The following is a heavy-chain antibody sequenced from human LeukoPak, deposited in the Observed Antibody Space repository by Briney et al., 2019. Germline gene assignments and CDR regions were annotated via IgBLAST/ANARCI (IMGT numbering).Heavy chain of an antibody. CDR1: GGTFSSYA. V-gene: IGHV1-69*13. CDR2: IIPIFGTA. Sequence: GASVKVSCKASGGTFSSYAISWVRQAPGQGLEWMGGIIPIFGTANYAQKFQGRVTITADESTSTACMELSSLRSEDTAVYYCASRRTSHCSSTSCYTQANYYYYYMDVWGKGTTVTVSS. J-gene: IGHJ6*03. CDR3: ASRRTSHCSSTSCYTQANYYYYYMDV. D-gene: IGHD2-2*02.